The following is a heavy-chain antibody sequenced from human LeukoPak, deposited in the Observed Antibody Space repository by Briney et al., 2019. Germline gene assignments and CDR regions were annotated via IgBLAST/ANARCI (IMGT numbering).Heavy chain of an antibody. Sequence: SETLSLTCTASGDSFIGYFWTWIRQSPGRGLEWIGDINHSGRTTYNPSLQKRISISVDTSNNQFFLNLTSVTAADAAVYYCARTSGFFDSSGFYHQNPYFFQFWGPGVLVTGSS. CDR1: GDSFIGYF. CDR3: ARTSGFFDSSGFYHQNPYFFQF. J-gene: IGHJ4*02. D-gene: IGHD3-22*01. V-gene: IGHV4-34*01. CDR2: INHSGRT.